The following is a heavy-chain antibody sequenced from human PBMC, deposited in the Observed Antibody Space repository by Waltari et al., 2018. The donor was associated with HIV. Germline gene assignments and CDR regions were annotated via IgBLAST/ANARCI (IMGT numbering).Heavy chain of an antibody. CDR2: ISSSSSTI. J-gene: IGHJ4*02. CDR1: GFTFSSYS. Sequence: EVQLVESGGGLVQPGGSLRLSCAASGFTFSSYSMNWVRQAPGKGLEWVSYISSSSSTIYYADSLKGRFTISRDNAKNSLYLQMNSLRAEDTAVYYCARDSAWGCSGGSCYYFDYWGQGTLVTVSS. CDR3: ARDSAWGCSGGSCYYFDY. D-gene: IGHD2-15*01. V-gene: IGHV3-48*01.